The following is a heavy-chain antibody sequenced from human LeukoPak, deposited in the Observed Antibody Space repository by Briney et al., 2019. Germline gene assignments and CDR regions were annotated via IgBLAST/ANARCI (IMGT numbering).Heavy chain of an antibody. Sequence: SETLSLTCTVSGYSISSGYYWGWIRQPPGKGLEWIGSIYHSGSTYYNPSLKSRVTISVDTSKNQFSLKLSSVTAADTAVYYCARGSGGYFDGLDYWGQGTLVTVSS. V-gene: IGHV4-38-2*02. CDR1: GYSISSGYY. D-gene: IGHD3-9*01. CDR3: ARGSGGYFDGLDY. J-gene: IGHJ4*02. CDR2: IYHSGST.